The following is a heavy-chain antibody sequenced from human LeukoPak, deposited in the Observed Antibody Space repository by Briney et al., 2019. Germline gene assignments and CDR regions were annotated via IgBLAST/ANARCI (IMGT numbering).Heavy chain of an antibody. J-gene: IGHJ4*02. D-gene: IGHD1-1*01. CDR3: ARVLYNWNDPYYFDY. CDR1: GYTFTGYY. V-gene: IGHV1-2*02. CDR2: INPNSGGT. Sequence: ASVTVSCKASGYTFTGYYMHWVRQAPGQGLEWMGWINPNSGGTNYAQKFQGRVTMTRDTSISTAYMELSRLRSDDTAVYYCARVLYNWNDPYYFDYWGQGTLVTVSS.